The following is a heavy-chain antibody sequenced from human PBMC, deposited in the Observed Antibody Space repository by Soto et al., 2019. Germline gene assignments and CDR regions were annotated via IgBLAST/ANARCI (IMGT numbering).Heavy chain of an antibody. V-gene: IGHV1-69*13. CDR2: FMPVYRTL. D-gene: IGHD3-3*01. CDR1: GGSFGKSA. J-gene: IGHJ4*02. CDR3: ATGVIWIGYFTVDS. Sequence: GAAVKVSCKASGGSFGKSAINWVGQTAGQGVDWVGGFMPVYRTLKYAQKFRVRVTSTADESTGTAYMTLSSLASDDTAVYYCATGVIWIGYFTVDSWGQGTRVTVSS.